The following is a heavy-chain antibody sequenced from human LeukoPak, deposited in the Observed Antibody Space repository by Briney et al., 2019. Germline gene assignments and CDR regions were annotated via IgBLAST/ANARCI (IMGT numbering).Heavy chain of an antibody. CDR3: ARGRYYGSGSYFRYYYYYGMDV. CDR2: INHSGST. Sequence: PSETLSPTCAVYGGSFSGYYWSWIRQPPGKGLEWIGEINHSGSTNYNPSLKSRVTISVDTSKNQFSLKLSSVTAADTAVYYCARGRYYGSGSYFRYYYYYGMDVWGQGTTVTVSS. V-gene: IGHV4-34*01. CDR1: GGSFSGYY. D-gene: IGHD3-10*01. J-gene: IGHJ6*02.